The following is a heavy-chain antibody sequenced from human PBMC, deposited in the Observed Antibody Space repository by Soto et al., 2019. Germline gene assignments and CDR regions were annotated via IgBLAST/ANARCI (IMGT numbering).Heavy chain of an antibody. CDR3: ARMHSLPAAHPMSRLDFHYGLDV. CDR1: GGSISSGNDY. D-gene: IGHD2-2*01. CDR2: ISYTGST. Sequence: SETLSLTCSVSGGSISSGNDYWNWIRRHPGKGLEWIGYISYTGSTYYNPSLKSRVTISVDTSNNQFSLKLSSVTAADAAVYYCARMHSLPAAHPMSRLDFHYGLDVWGQGTTVTVSS. J-gene: IGHJ6*02. V-gene: IGHV4-31*03.